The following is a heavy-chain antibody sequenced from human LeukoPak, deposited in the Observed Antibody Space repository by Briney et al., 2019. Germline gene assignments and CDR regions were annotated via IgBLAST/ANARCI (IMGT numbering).Heavy chain of an antibody. CDR3: AIRTHVDIVPTLGERVKRGLDY. Sequence: ASVKVSCKASGTTFTSYDINWVRQATGQGPEWMGWMNPNSGNTGYAQSFQGRVTLTRNASISTAYMELSSLRSDDTAVYYCAIRTHVDIVPTLGERVKRGLDYWGQGTLLTVSS. CDR1: GTTFTSYD. CDR2: MNPNSGNT. V-gene: IGHV1-8*01. J-gene: IGHJ4*02. D-gene: IGHD5-12*01.